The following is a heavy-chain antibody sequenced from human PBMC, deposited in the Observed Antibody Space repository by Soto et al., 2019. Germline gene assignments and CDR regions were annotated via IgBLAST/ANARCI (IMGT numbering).Heavy chain of an antibody. CDR1: GFTFSSYA. V-gene: IGHV3-23*01. D-gene: IGHD3-10*01. J-gene: IGHJ4*02. CDR3: SKATTNYGSGSDYYS. CDR2: ISGSGGST. Sequence: EVQLLESGGGLVQPGGSLRLSCAASGFTFSSYAMSWVRQAPGKGLEWVSAISGSGGSTYYADSVKGRCTISRDNSKTTLYLQMASRRGEDTAVYYGSKATTNYGSGSDYYSWCQGTLVTVSS.